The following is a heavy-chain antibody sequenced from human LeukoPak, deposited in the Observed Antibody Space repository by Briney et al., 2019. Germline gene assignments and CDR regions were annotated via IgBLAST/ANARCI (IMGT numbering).Heavy chain of an antibody. CDR3: AKMVHTEQWLVPFDY. V-gene: IGHV3-23*01. CDR2: ISGSGGST. J-gene: IGHJ4*02. D-gene: IGHD6-19*01. Sequence: SGGSLRLSCAASGFTFSNFAMNRVRQAPGKALECVSTISGSGGSTYYADSVKGRFTISRDNSKNTLDLQMNSLRAEDTAVYYCAKMVHTEQWLVPFDYWGQGTLVTVSS. CDR1: GFTFSNFA.